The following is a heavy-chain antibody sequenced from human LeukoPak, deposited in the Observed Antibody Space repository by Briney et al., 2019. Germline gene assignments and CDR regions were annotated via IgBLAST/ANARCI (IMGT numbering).Heavy chain of an antibody. J-gene: IGHJ4*02. CDR1: GYTFTDFY. V-gene: IGHV1-2*02. D-gene: IGHD5-12*01. CDR3: ASARYSGHEPFDF. Sequence: ASVKVSCKTSGYTFTDFYIHWVRQAPGQGLEWMGWNHPDSGGTNVAEQFQGRFTMTRDTSATTAYMELNSLRSDDTAVYYCASARYSGHEPFDFWGQGTLVTVST. CDR2: NHPDSGGT.